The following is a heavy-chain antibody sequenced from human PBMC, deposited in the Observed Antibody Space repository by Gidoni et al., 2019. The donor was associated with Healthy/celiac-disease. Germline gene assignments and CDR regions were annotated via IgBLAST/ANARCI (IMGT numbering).Heavy chain of an antibody. V-gene: IGHV3-30-3*01. CDR2: ISYDGSNK. CDR3: ATSSYSSSPYYYYYMDV. J-gene: IGHJ6*03. Sequence: QVQLVESGGGVVQPGRSLRLACAAYGFTFSSFAMHWVRQAPGKGLEWVAVISYDGSNKYYADSVKGRFTISRDNSKNTLYLQMNSLRAEDTAVYYCATSSYSSSPYYYYYMDVWGKGTTVTVSS. D-gene: IGHD6-6*01. CDR1: GFTFSSFA.